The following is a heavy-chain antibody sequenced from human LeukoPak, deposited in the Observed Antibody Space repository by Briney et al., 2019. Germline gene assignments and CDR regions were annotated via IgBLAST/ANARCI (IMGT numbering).Heavy chain of an antibody. J-gene: IGHJ4*02. D-gene: IGHD6-25*01. V-gene: IGHV3-7*03. Sequence: GGSLRLPCATSGFSFRRFWMPWVRQAPGKGREGVAKIKQYGCEKNYADTVKGRFTNTRDNAKSSLYLQMNTLRGEDTAVYYCASQPAAANIDYWGQGTLVTVSS. CDR1: GFSFRRFW. CDR2: IKQYGCEK. CDR3: ASQPAAANIDY.